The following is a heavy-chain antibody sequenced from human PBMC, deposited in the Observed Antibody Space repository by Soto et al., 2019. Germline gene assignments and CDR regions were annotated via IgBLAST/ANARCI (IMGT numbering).Heavy chain of an antibody. CDR1: GYTFTSYA. V-gene: IGHV1-3*01. Sequence: ASVKVSCKASGYTFTSYAMHWVRQAPGQRLEWMGWINAGNGNTKYSQKFQGRVTITRDTSASTAYMELSSLRSEDTAVYYCARKYCGDDCYSYYYGMDVWGQGTTVTVSS. CDR3: ARKYCGDDCYSYYYGMDV. D-gene: IGHD2-21*02. J-gene: IGHJ6*02. CDR2: INAGNGNT.